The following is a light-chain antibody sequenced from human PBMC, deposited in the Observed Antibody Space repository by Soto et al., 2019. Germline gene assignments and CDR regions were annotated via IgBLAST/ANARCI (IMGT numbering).Light chain of an antibody. CDR2: GAS. CDR1: QSVSSN. Sequence: EIVMTQSPATLSVSPGERATLSCRASQSVSSNVAWYQQKPGQAPRLLIYGASTRATGIPARFSGSVSGTEFNLSISSLQSEDCAVYYCQQYNTWPQTFGQGTKLEIK. J-gene: IGKJ2*01. CDR3: QQYNTWPQT. V-gene: IGKV3-15*01.